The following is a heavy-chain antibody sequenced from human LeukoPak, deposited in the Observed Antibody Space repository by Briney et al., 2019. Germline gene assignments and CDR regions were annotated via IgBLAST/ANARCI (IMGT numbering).Heavy chain of an antibody. CDR2: ISGSGGST. CDR1: GFTFSSYA. Sequence: GGSLRLSCAASGFTFSSYAMSWVRQAPEKGLEWVSAISGSGGSTYYADSVKGRFTISKDNSKNTLYLQMNSLRAEDTAVYYCAKDDTLVVPAAILSYWGQGTLVTVSS. CDR3: AKDDTLVVPAAILSY. J-gene: IGHJ4*02. D-gene: IGHD2-2*01. V-gene: IGHV3-23*01.